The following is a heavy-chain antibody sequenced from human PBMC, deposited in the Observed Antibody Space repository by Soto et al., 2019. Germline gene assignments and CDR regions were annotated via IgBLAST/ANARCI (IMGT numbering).Heavy chain of an antibody. D-gene: IGHD1-26*01. CDR2: IYDSGSA. J-gene: IGHJ6*03. CDR3: ARGILRPNHYMDV. Sequence: WTWIRQPPGKGLEWIGYIYDSGSAFYNPSLKRRVTMSVDTSKNQFSLNLRSVTAADTAVFYCARGILRPNHYMDVWGKGTAVAVSS. V-gene: IGHV4-31*02.